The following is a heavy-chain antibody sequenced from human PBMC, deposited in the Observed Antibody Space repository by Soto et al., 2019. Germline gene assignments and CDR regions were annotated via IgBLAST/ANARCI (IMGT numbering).Heavy chain of an antibody. CDR2: MNTNNGHT. CDR1: GYTFTSYD. J-gene: IGHJ5*02. V-gene: IGHV1-8*01. D-gene: IGHD6-13*01. Sequence: QVQLVQSGAEVRKPGASVKVSCKASGYTFTSYDINWVRQAPGQGLEWMGWMNTNNGHTGYAQKFMGRVTLTRDTSISTAYMELSSLTSKDTAAYYCVRARGSTSWRQSGWFDPWGQGTLVTVSS. CDR3: VRARGSTSWRQSGWFDP.